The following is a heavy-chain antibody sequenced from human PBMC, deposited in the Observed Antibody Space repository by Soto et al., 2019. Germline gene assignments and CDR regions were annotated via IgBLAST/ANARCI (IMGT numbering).Heavy chain of an antibody. V-gene: IGHV4-31*03. J-gene: IGHJ4*02. CDR3: TRGDY. CDR2: ISYSGST. Sequence: QVQLQESGPGLVKPSQTLCLTCTVSGDSMTTVGYYWTWIRQHPGQGLEWIGFISYSGSTYYSSSLKGRVAISADTSKNQFSLKLNSVTAADTAVYYCTRGDYWGQGTLVTVSS. CDR1: GDSMTTVGYY.